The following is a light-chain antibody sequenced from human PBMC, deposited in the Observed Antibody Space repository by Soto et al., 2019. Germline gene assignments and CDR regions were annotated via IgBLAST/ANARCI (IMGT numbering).Light chain of an antibody. J-gene: IGLJ2*01. CDR2: RNN. CDR1: SSNIGSNY. CDR3: GGWDDSLSGPV. Sequence: QSVLTQPPSASGTPGQRVNISCSGSSSNIGSNYVYWYRQFPGTAPKLLIQRNNQRPSGVPARFSGSKSGTSASLAISGLRSEDAADYYCGGWDDSLSGPVFGGGTKVTVL. V-gene: IGLV1-47*01.